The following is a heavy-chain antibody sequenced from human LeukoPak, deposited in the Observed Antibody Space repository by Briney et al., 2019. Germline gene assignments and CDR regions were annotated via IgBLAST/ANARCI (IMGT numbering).Heavy chain of an antibody. CDR3: ATYRVGQNDYGDYLDAFDI. Sequence: NPSETLSLTCTVSGGSISSGDYYWSWIRQPPGKGLEWIGYIYYSGSTYYNPSLKSRVTISVDTSKNQFSLKLSSVTAADTAVYYCATYRVGQNDYGDYLDAFDIWGQGTMVTVSS. J-gene: IGHJ3*02. CDR1: GGSISSGDYY. D-gene: IGHD4-17*01. CDR2: IYYSGST. V-gene: IGHV4-30-4*01.